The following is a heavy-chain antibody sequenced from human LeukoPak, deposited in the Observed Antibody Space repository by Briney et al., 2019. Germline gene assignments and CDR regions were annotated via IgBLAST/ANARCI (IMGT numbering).Heavy chain of an antibody. J-gene: IGHJ4*02. V-gene: IGHV3-9*01. CDR1: GFTFDDYA. CDR3: AKVRDSSGYYYPFDY. D-gene: IGHD3-22*01. CDR2: ISWNSGSI. Sequence: GRSLRLSCAASGFTFDDYAMHWVRQAPGKGLEWVSGISWNSGSIGYADSVKGRFTISRDNAKNSLYLQMNSLRAEDTALYYCAKVRDSSGYYYPFDYWGQGTLVTVSS.